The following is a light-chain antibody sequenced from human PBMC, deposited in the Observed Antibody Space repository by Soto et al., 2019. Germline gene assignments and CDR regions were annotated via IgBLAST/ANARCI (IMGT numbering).Light chain of an antibody. Sequence: EIVMTQSPATLSVSPGERATLSCRASQSVSSNLAWYQQKPGQPPSLLIYDASTRATGVPARFSASGSGTVFTLTISSLQSEDFAVYRSQQYNNGPWRFGQGTKVEIK. CDR3: QQYNNGPWR. CDR2: DAS. V-gene: IGKV3-15*01. J-gene: IGKJ1*01. CDR1: QSVSSN.